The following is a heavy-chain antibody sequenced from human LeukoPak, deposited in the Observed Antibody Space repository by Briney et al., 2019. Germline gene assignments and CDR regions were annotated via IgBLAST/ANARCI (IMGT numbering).Heavy chain of an antibody. V-gene: IGHV4-39*07. CDR1: GGSISGSSYY. J-gene: IGHJ4*02. CDR3: ARSGSYSSSEYFDY. D-gene: IGHD6-19*01. CDR2: MYTTEST. Sequence: SETLSLTCTVSGGSISGSSYYWGWIRQPPGKGLKWIGRMYTTESTFYNPSLKSRVTILVDTSKNQFSLELSSVTAADTAVYYCARSGSYSSSEYFDYWGQGTLVTVSS.